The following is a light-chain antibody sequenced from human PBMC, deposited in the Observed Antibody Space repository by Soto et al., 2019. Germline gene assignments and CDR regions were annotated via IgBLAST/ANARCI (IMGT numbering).Light chain of an antibody. J-gene: IGKJ1*01. CDR2: AAS. Sequence: VTITCRAGQSISSSLAWYQQKPGKAPKVLIYAASSLQSGVPSRFSGSGSGTDFTLTISRLQPEYFATYYCQQSYSTTWTVGPGTKVEI. CDR3: QQSYSTTWT. V-gene: IGKV1-39*01. CDR1: QSISSS.